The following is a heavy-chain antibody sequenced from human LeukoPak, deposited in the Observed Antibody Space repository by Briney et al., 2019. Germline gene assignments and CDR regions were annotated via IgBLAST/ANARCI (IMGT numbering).Heavy chain of an antibody. V-gene: IGHV3-23*01. D-gene: IGHD3-3*01. CDR2: ICGNGDTT. CDR3: AKGNFRSAFDS. J-gene: IGHJ5*01. CDR1: GFIFSTYG. Sequence: GGSLRLSCAASGFIFSTYGMSWVRQVPGKGLEWVSGICGNGDTTKYGDSGKGRFTISRDNSNNTVCLQMNHLRTGGLAIFYCAKGNFRSAFDSWGQGTLVTVSS.